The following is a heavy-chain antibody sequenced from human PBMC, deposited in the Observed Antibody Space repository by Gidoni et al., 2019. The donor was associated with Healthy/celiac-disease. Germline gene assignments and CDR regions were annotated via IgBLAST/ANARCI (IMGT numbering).Heavy chain of an antibody. Sequence: EVQLVESGGVVVQPGGSLRLSCAPSGFTFDDHAMHWVRQAPGKGLEWVSLISWDGGSTYYADSVKGRFTISRDNSKNSLYLQMNSLRAEDTALYYCAKDMESSRVDRYYYYYYGMDVWGQGTTVTVSS. D-gene: IGHD2-2*01. CDR1: GFTFDDHA. CDR2: ISWDGGST. J-gene: IGHJ6*02. V-gene: IGHV3-43D*04. CDR3: AKDMESSRVDRYYYYYYGMDV.